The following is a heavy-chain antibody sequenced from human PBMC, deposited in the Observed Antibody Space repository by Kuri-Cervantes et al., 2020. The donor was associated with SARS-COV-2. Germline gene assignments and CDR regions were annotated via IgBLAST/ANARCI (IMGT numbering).Heavy chain of an antibody. Sequence: ASVKVSCKASGYTFTGYYIHWVRQAPGQGLEWMGWINPNSGGTNYAQKFQGWVTMTRDTSISTAYMEVSRLTSDDTAVYYCARGARITIFGVVIRGRENPCFDPWGQGTLVTVSS. CDR3: ARGARITIFGVVIRGRENPCFDP. J-gene: IGHJ5*02. CDR1: GYTFTGYY. V-gene: IGHV1-2*04. CDR2: INPNSGGT. D-gene: IGHD3-3*01.